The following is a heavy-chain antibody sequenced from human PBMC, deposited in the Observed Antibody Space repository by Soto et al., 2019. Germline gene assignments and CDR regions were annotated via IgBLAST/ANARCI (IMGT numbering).Heavy chain of an antibody. J-gene: IGHJ4*02. CDR2: ISSTTNYI. V-gene: IGHV3-21*02. CDR3: ARESEDLTSNFDY. Sequence: EVQLVESGGGLVKPGGSLRLSCAGSGLTLSSYGMSWVRQAPGKGLEWVSSISSTTNYIYYGDSMKGRFTISRDNAKNSLYLEMNSLRAADTAVYYCARESEDLTSNFDYWGQGTLVTVSS. CDR1: GLTLSSYG.